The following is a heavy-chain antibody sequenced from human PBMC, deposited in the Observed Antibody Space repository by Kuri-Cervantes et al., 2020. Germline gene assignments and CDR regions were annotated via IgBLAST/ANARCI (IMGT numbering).Heavy chain of an antibody. D-gene: IGHD4-17*01. Sequence: GESLKISCAASGFTISSNYMSWVRQAPGKGLEWVSVFYTGGSTFYADSVKGRFTISRDISKNTLYLHMNNLRAEDTAVYYCTTDPQSDDYGDSPWGQGTLVTVSS. V-gene: IGHV3-53*01. CDR2: FYTGGST. CDR3: TTDPQSDDYGDSP. CDR1: GFTISSNY. J-gene: IGHJ5*02.